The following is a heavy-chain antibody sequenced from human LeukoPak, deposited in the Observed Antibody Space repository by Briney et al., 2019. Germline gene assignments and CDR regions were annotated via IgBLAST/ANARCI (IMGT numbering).Heavy chain of an antibody. V-gene: IGHV3-74*01. CDR2: INPDGNYR. J-gene: IGHJ4*02. Sequence: PGGSLRLSCAASGFTFSRSWMHWVRQAPGKGLVWVSRINPDGNYRSYADSVKGRFSISRDNAKNSLYLQMNSLRAEDTAVYYCARWMGQWLVPDYWGQGTLVTVSS. D-gene: IGHD6-19*01. CDR3: ARWMGQWLVPDY. CDR1: GFTFSRSW.